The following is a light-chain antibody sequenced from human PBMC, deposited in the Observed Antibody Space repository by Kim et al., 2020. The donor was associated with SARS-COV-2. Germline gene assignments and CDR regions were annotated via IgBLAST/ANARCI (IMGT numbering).Light chain of an antibody. CDR1: SSDVGGYNY. CDR3: CSYAGSYTLV. V-gene: IGLV2-11*01. CDR2: DVS. J-gene: IGLJ2*01. Sequence: GQSVTISCTGTSSDVGGYNYVYWDQQHPGKAPKLMIYDVSKRPSGVPDRFSGAKSGNTASLTISGLQAEDEADYYCCSYAGSYTLVFGGGTKVTVL.